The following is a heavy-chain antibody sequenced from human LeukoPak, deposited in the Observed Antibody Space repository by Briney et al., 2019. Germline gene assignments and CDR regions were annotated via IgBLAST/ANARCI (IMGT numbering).Heavy chain of an antibody. CDR1: GGSISSGDYY. Sequence: SETLSLTCTVSGGSISSGDYYWSWIRQPPGKGLEWIGYIFYSGSTYYNPSLKSRVTMSVDTSKSQFSLRLSSVTAADTAVFFCARGTYGSGNYYYFDYWGQGTLVTVSS. CDR3: ARGTYGSGNYYYFDY. J-gene: IGHJ4*02. D-gene: IGHD3-10*01. V-gene: IGHV4-30-4*01. CDR2: IFYSGST.